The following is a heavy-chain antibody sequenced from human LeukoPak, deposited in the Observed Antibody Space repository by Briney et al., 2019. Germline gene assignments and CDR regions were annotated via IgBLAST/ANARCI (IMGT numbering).Heavy chain of an antibody. CDR1: GYTFTGYY. J-gene: IGHJ4*02. CDR2: INPNSGGT. D-gene: IGHD3-10*01. V-gene: IGHV1-2*02. CDR3: ARVWAYYGSGSYPDY. Sequence: ASVKVSCKASGYTFTGYYMHWVRQAPGQGLEWMGWINPNSGGTNYAQKFQGRVTITRDTSISTAYMELSRLRSDDTAVYYCARVWAYYGSGSYPDYWGQGTLVTVSS.